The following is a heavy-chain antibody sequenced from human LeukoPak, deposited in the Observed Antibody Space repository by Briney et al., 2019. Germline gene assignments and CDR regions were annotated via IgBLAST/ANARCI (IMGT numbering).Heavy chain of an antibody. J-gene: IGHJ5*01. Sequence: GGSLRLSCAASGFSFSRYWMNWVRQAPGKGLEWVANIKGDGNEKNYVDSVKGRFSISRDNARNSLYLQMDSLRAEDTAVYYCAKEGAYSTITYDSWGQGALVTVSS. CDR2: IKGDGNEK. V-gene: IGHV3-7*01. D-gene: IGHD4-11*01. CDR1: GFSFSRYW. CDR3: AKEGAYSTITYDS.